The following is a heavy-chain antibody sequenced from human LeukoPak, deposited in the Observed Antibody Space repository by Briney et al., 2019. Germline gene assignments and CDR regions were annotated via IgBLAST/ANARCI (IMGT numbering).Heavy chain of an antibody. J-gene: IGHJ4*02. Sequence: SETLSLTCTVSGGSISSGNYYWSWIRQPPGKGLEWIGYIYYSGSTNYNPSLKSRVTISVDTSKNQFSLKLSSVTAADTAVYYCARVAMVGAKGGYYFDYWGQGTLVTVSS. CDR1: GGSISSGNYY. CDR3: ARVAMVGAKGGYYFDY. CDR2: IYYSGST. V-gene: IGHV4-61*01. D-gene: IGHD1-26*01.